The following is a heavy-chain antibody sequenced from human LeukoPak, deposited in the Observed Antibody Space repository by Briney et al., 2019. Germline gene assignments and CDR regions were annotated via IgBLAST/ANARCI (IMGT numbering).Heavy chain of an antibody. V-gene: IGHV3-30*04. CDR1: GFTFSSYA. Sequence: GGSLRLSCAASGFTFSSYAMHWVRQAPGKGLEWVAVISYDGSNKYYADSVKGRFTISRDNSKNTLYLQMNSLRAEDTAVYYCAREVSTEDAFDIWGQGTMVTVSS. J-gene: IGHJ3*02. CDR3: AREVSTEDAFDI. CDR2: ISYDGSNK. D-gene: IGHD5/OR15-5a*01.